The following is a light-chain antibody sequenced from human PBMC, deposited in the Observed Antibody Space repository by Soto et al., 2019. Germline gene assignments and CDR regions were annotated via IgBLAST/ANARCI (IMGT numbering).Light chain of an antibody. CDR1: SSDLAIYNY. CDR3: SSYTDSSNYV. J-gene: IGLJ1*01. V-gene: IGLV2-14*01. Sequence: QSVLAQPASVSGSPGQSITISCTVTSSDLAIYNYVSWYQQQPGKAPKLMIYQVTNRPSGVSNRFSGSRSGNTASLTISGLQVEDEADYYCSSYTDSSNYVFGTGTKVTVL. CDR2: QVT.